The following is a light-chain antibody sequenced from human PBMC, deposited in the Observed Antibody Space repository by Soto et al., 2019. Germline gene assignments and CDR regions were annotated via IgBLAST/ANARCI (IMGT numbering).Light chain of an antibody. CDR1: QSVSSY. CDR3: LQRSDWRT. J-gene: IGKJ1*01. V-gene: IGKV3-11*01. CDR2: DVS. Sequence: EIVLTQSPATLSLSPGEGATLSCRASQSVSSYLAWYQQKIGQAPRLLIYDVSNRATGIPARFSGSGSGTDFTLTISRLEPEDFAVYYCLQRSDWRTFGRGTKVDIK.